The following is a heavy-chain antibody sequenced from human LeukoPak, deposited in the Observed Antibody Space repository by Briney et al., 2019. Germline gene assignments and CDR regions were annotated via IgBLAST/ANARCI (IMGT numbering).Heavy chain of an antibody. CDR1: GASISSGGNY. CDR3: ARADGVVRGYYFGY. J-gene: IGHJ4*02. V-gene: IGHV4-31*01. CDR2: IYYGGST. D-gene: IGHD2-8*01. Sequence: SETLSLTCTVSGASISSGGNYWSWLRQHPGKGLEGIGYIYYGGSTYDNPSLRSLITISVDTSKKQFSLEWSSVTAADTAVYYCARADGVVRGYYFGYWGQGIMVTVSS.